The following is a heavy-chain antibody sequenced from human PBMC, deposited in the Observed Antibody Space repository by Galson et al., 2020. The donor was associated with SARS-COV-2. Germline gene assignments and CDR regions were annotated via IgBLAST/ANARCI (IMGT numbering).Heavy chain of an antibody. CDR2: VYPSGTT. J-gene: IGHJ2*01. V-gene: IGHV4-38-2*02. CDR3: ARQGVNMIVLVTVPGWYFDL. Sequence: SETLSPTCTVPGYSVSTTNYWGRVRQPPGRGLELIGRVYPSGTTYYNPSPKSPVTISVDTSKNQFSLRLDSVTAADTALYYCARQGVNMIVLVTVPGWYFDLWGRGTLVTVSS. CDR1: GYSVSTTNY. D-gene: IGHD3-22*01.